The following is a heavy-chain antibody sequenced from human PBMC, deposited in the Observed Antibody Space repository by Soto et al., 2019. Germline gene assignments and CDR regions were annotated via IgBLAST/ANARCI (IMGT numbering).Heavy chain of an antibody. CDR2: INPNSGDT. J-gene: IGHJ4*02. V-gene: IGHV1-2*04. CDR3: ATGGSTVTREFDY. Sequence: QVQLVQSGAXVKKPGASVKVSCKASGYTFTGFYMHWVRQAPGQGLEWMGWINPNSGDTEYAQNFQGWVTMTRDTSISTAYMELRRLRSDDTAVYYCATGGSTVTREFDYWGQGTLVSVSS. D-gene: IGHD4-17*01. CDR1: GYTFTGFY.